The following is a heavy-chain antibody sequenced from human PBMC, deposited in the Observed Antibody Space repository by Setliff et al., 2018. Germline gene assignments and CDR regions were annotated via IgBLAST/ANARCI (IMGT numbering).Heavy chain of an antibody. CDR2: ISPYTGNT. CDR3: AGTDAYCAGDCSIS. D-gene: IGHD2-21*02. J-gene: IGHJ5*02. Sequence: GASVKVSCKASGYTFTDFGINWVRQAPGQGLEWMGWISPYTGNTYSAQRFQGRVTITADKSTGTGYMELSSLRSEDTATYYCAGTDAYCAGDCSISWGQGTLVTVSS. CDR1: GYTFTDFG. V-gene: IGHV1-18*01.